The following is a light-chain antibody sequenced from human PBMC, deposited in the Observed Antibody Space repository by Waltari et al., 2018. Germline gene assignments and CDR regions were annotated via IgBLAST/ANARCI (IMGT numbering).Light chain of an antibody. Sequence: DIQMTQSPSSLSASVGDRVTITSRARQGISNSLAWYQQKPGKAPKLLLYAASILERRVPSRFSGSGSRTDYTLTISSLQPEDFATYYCQQYFTIALAFGGGTKVEIE. CDR2: AAS. CDR1: QGISNS. V-gene: IGKV1-NL1*01. J-gene: IGKJ4*01. CDR3: QQYFTIALA.